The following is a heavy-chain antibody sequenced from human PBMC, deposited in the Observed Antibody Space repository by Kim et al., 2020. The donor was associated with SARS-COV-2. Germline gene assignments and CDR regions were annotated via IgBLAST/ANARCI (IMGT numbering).Heavy chain of an antibody. CDR2: IWYDGSLE. V-gene: IGHV3-33*01. CDR1: GFTFSKYA. Sequence: GGSLRLSCAASGFTFSKYAMHWVRQAPGKGLEWVSVIWYDGSLEYYVDSVKGRFTISRDNSKNILYLQMHSLRVEDTALYYCSRDQGSGFTNNACDVWGQGTVATVSS. D-gene: IGHD6-19*01. CDR3: SRDQGSGFTNNACDV. J-gene: IGHJ3*01.